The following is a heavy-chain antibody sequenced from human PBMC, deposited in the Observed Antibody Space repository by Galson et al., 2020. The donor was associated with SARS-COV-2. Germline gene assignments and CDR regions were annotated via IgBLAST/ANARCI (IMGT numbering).Heavy chain of an antibody. V-gene: IGHV4-34*01. CDR3: ARGPKGVVVAATALGFDL. CDR2: INHSGST. CDR1: GGSFSGYY. D-gene: IGHD2-15*01. Sequence: TLSLTCAVYGGSFSGYYWSWIRQPPGKGLEWIGEINHSGSTNYNPSLKSRVTISVDTSKNQFSLKLSSVTAADTAVYYCARGPKGVVVAATALGFDLWGRGTLVTVSS. J-gene: IGHJ2*01.